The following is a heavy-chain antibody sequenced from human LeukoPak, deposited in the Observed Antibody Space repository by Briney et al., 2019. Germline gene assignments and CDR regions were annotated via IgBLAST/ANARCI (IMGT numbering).Heavy chain of an antibody. Sequence: SETLSLTCAVYGGSFSGYYWSWIRQPPGKGLEWIGEINHSGSTNYNPSLKSRVTISVDTSKNQSSLKLSSVTAADTAVYYCARGQDYDSSGYYEDYWGQGTLVTVSS. CDR1: GGSFSGYY. J-gene: IGHJ4*02. D-gene: IGHD3-22*01. V-gene: IGHV4-34*01. CDR3: ARGQDYDSSGYYEDY. CDR2: INHSGST.